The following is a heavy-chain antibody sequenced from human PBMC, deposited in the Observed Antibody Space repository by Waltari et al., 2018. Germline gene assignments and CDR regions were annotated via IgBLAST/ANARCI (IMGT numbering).Heavy chain of an antibody. Sequence: QVQLAQSGAEVKKPGSSVMVSCKASGCSLSTYAITWVRQAPGQGREWMGGIIPMFETANYAQKFQERVTITTDGSMTTAYMELSSLTSEDTAVDYCARGGLYGQQLLESAFEIWGQGTKVTVAS. CDR3: ARGGLYGQQLLESAFEI. V-gene: IGHV1-69*05. D-gene: IGHD6-13*01. J-gene: IGHJ3*02. CDR1: GCSLSTYA. CDR2: IIPMFETA.